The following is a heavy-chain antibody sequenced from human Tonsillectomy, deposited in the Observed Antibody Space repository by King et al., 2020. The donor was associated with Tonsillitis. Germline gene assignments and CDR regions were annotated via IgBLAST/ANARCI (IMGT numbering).Heavy chain of an antibody. CDR1: GFTFSRHA. CDR3: ATLTYDILTAYLH. V-gene: IGHV3-64*01. CDR2: ISSSGDST. Sequence: VQLVESGGGLVQPGGSLRLSCAASGFTFSRHAMHWVRQAPGKGLEYVSAISSSGDSTHYANSVKGRFTISRDNSKSTLSLQMGSLRPEDMAVYYCATLTYDILTAYLHWGQGTLVTVSS. D-gene: IGHD3-9*01. J-gene: IGHJ4*02.